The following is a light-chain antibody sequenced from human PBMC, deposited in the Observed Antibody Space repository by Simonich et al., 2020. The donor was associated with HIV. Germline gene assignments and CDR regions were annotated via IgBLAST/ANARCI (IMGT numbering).Light chain of an antibody. CDR3: QQYSNWPPT. CDR1: QSVSSY. CDR2: GAS. Sequence: EIVLTQSPATLSLSPGERATLSCRASQSVSSYLAWYQQKPGQAPRLLIYGASTRATGIPARFSGSGSATEFTLTISSMQSEDFAVYYCQQYSNWPPTFGQGTKVEIK. J-gene: IGKJ1*01. V-gene: IGKV3-15*01.